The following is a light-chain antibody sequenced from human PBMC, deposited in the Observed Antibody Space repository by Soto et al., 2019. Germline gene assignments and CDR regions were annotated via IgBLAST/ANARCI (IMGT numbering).Light chain of an antibody. J-gene: IGKJ1*01. CDR1: QSLEYSDGKTY. V-gene: IGKV2-30*01. Sequence: DALLTQSPLSLPVTPGQPASISCRSSQSLEYSDGKTYLNWYQQRPGQSPRRLIYKVSNRDFGVPDRFSGSGSGTAFTLEISRVEAEDVGVYYCMQGSYWPWTFGQGTKVDIK. CDR3: MQGSYWPWT. CDR2: KVS.